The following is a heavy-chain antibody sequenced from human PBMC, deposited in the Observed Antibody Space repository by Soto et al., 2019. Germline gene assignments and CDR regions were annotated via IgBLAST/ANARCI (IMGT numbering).Heavy chain of an antibody. CDR1: GGSISSGGYY. CDR3: AGTRDTAMVFDY. D-gene: IGHD5-18*01. Sequence: QVQLQESGPGLVKPSQTLSLTCTVSGGSISSGGYYWSWIRQHPGKGMEWIGYIYYSGSTYYNPSLKSRVTISVDTSKNQFYLKLSSVTAADTAVYYCAGTRDTAMVFDYWGQGTLVTVSS. CDR2: IYYSGST. V-gene: IGHV4-31*03. J-gene: IGHJ4*02.